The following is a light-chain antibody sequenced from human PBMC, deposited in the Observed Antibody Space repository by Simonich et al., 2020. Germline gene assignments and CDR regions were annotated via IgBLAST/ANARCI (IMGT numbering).Light chain of an antibody. V-gene: IGKV3-11*01. CDR1: QSVSSY. J-gene: IGKJ1*01. Sequence: EIVLTQSPATLSLSPGERATLSCRASQSVSSYLAWYQQKPGQAPRLLIDDASNMATGIPARFSGSGSWTDFTLTISSLEPEDFAVYYCQQRSNWTWTFGQGTKVEIK. CDR3: QQRSNWTWT. CDR2: DAS.